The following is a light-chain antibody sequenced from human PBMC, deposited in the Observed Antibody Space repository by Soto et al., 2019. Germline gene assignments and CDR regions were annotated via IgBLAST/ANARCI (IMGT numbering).Light chain of an antibody. CDR3: QTWGTGIHYV. V-gene: IGLV4-69*01. CDR1: SGHSSYA. J-gene: IGLJ1*01. CDR2: LNSDGSH. Sequence: QPVLTQSPSASASLGASVKLTRTLSSGHSSYAIAWHQQQPEKGPRYLMKLNSDGSHSKGDGIPDRFSGSSSGAERYLTISSLQSEDEADYYCQTWGTGIHYVFGTGTKLTVL.